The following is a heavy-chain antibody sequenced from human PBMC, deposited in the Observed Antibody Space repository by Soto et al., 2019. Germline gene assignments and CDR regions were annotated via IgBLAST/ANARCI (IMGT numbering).Heavy chain of an antibody. CDR2: LYSSGSDNT. Sequence: PSETLSLTCIVSGGSISDYHWSWIRQSAGKGLEWIGRLYSSGSDNTNYNPSLKSRVTIFADTSKNQVSLKMTSVTAADTAVYYCARVGPWVPYYYDSSPYTFENWFDPWGQGTLVTVSS. J-gene: IGHJ5*02. CDR3: ARVGPWVPYYYDSSPYTFENWFDP. D-gene: IGHD3-22*01. V-gene: IGHV4-4*07. CDR1: GGSISDYH.